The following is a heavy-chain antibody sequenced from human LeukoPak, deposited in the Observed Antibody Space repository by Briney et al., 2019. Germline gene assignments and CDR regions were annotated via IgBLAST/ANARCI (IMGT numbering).Heavy chain of an antibody. J-gene: IGHJ4*02. D-gene: IGHD1-14*01. CDR3: ARDGTLDY. CDR2: IRGDGGGT. CDR1: GFTFSTYA. Sequence: GGSLRLSCAAAGFTFSTYAMTWARQAPGKGLEWVSGIRGDGGGTYYADSVKGRFTISRDNSKNTLYLQMNSLRAEDTAVYYCARDGTLDYWGQGTLVTVSP. V-gene: IGHV3-23*01.